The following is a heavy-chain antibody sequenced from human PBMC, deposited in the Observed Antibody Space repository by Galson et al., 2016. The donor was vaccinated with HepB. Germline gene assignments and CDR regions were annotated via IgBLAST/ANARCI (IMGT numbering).Heavy chain of an antibody. Sequence: ETLSLTCAVSGYSISSVYYWGWIRQPPGKGLEWIGTIFHTGGTYYNPSLKSRVTISMNMSKNQFSLKLSSVTAADTAVYYCARGDNPDYGDYASAYYYMDVWGKGTTVTVSS. CDR3: ARGDNPDYGDYASAYYYMDV. CDR1: GYSISSVYY. V-gene: IGHV4-38-2*01. CDR2: IFHTGGT. D-gene: IGHD4-17*01. J-gene: IGHJ6*03.